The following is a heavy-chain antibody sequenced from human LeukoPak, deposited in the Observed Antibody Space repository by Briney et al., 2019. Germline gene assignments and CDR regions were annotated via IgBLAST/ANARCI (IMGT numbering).Heavy chain of an antibody. J-gene: IGHJ5*02. Sequence: PGGSLRLSCAASGFTVSSNYMSWVRQPPGKGLEWIGYIYYSGSTNYNPSLKSRVTISVDTSKNQFSLKLSSVTAADTAVYYCAREAARESWFDPWGQGTLVTVSS. D-gene: IGHD6-25*01. CDR3: AREAARESWFDP. V-gene: IGHV4-59*02. CDR1: GFTVSSNY. CDR2: IYYSGST.